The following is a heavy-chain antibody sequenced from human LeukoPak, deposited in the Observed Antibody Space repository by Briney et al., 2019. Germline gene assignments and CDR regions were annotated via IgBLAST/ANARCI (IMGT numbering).Heavy chain of an antibody. Sequence: GGSLRLSCAASGFTFDDYGMSRVRQAPGKGLEWVSGINWNGGSTGYADSVKGRFTISRDNAKNSLYLQMNSLRAEDTALYYCARFVRVGAVADAFDYWGQGTLVTVSS. J-gene: IGHJ4*02. CDR3: ARFVRVGAVADAFDY. CDR2: INWNGGST. CDR1: GFTFDDYG. D-gene: IGHD6-19*01. V-gene: IGHV3-20*04.